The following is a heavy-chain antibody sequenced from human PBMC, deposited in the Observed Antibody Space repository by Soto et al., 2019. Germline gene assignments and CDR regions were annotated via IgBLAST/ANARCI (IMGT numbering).Heavy chain of an antibody. J-gene: IGHJ6*02. CDR1: GFTFSSYW. D-gene: IGHD2-15*01. Sequence: GGSLRLSCAASGFTFSSYWMSWVRQAPGKGLEWVANIKQDGSEKYYVDSVKGRFTISRDNAKNSLYLQMNSLRAEDTAVYYCARDLGGSFLYYYYGMDVWGQGTTVTVS. V-gene: IGHV3-7*05. CDR3: ARDLGGSFLYYYYGMDV. CDR2: IKQDGSEK.